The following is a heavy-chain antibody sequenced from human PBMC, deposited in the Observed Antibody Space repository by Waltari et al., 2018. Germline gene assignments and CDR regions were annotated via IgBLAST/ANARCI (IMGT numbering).Heavy chain of an antibody. V-gene: IGHV4-59*13. CDR3: ARGGSTVTFSTRMDV. CDR2: IYYSGAP. J-gene: IGHJ6*04. D-gene: IGHD4-4*01. Sequence: QVQLQESGPGQVKPSETLSPSCNVSGASISSYYWIWIRPPPGKGLEWIGYIYYSGAPDYNPSLRRRVTMSLATSKNQFSLNLTSVTAADTAVYYCARGGSTVTFSTRMDVWGRGTTVTVSS. CDR1: GASISSYY.